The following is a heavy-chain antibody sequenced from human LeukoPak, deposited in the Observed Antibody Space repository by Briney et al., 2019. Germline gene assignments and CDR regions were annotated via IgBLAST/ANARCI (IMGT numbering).Heavy chain of an antibody. J-gene: IGHJ6*03. V-gene: IGHV3-23*01. CDR2: ISGSGDSI. D-gene: IGHD3-3*01. Sequence: GGSLRLSCAASGFTFSGYAMSWVRQAPGKGLEWVSAISGSGDSIYYADSVKGRFTISRDNSKNTLYLQMNSLRAEDTAVYYCAGDWFLEWLSHHYYYYYYMDVWGKGTTVTVSS. CDR3: AGDWFLEWLSHHYYYYYYMDV. CDR1: GFTFSGYA.